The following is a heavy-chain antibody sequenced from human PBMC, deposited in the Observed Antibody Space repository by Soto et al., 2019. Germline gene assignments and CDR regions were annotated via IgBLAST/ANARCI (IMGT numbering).Heavy chain of an antibody. CDR3: VRDSHGDY. CDR2: IDGDESAT. J-gene: IGHJ4*02. CDR1: GFTLSRYW. V-gene: IGHV3-74*01. Sequence: EVQLVESGGGLVQPGGSLRLSCAASGFTLSRYWMHWVRHAPGKGREWVSRIDGDESATNYADSVKGRFTISRDNAKNTLHLQMNSLRAEDTAVYYCVRDSHGDYCGQGTLVTVSS.